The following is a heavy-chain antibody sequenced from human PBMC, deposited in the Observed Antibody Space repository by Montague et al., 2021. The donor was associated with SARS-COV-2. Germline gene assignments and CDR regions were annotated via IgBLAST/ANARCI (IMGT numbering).Heavy chain of an antibody. D-gene: IGHD6-19*01. Sequence: SVKVSCKVSGYTLTELSMHWVRQAPGKGLEWMGGFDPEDGETIYAQKFQGRVTMTEDTSTDTAYMELSSLRTEDTAVYYCATGRAVAGTMWDYYYYYGMDVGGQGTTVTVSS. CDR3: ATGRAVAGTMWDYYYYYGMDV. CDR1: GYTLTELS. J-gene: IGHJ6*02. CDR2: FDPEDGET. V-gene: IGHV1-24*01.